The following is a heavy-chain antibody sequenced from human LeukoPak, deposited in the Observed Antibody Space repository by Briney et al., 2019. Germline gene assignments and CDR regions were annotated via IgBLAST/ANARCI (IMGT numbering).Heavy chain of an antibody. D-gene: IGHD2-2*01. CDR2: ISGSGGSR. V-gene: IGHV3-23*01. Sequence: GSLRLSCAASGFTFSSYAMNWLRQAPGKGLEWVPAISGSGGSRYYADSVKGRFTISRVNTKNTLYLQMNTLRAEDTAVYYCAHLMPFYSDAVQAAPRGPGAFDGW. J-gene: IGHJ3*01. CDR3: AHLMPFYSDAVQAAPRGPGAFDG. CDR1: GFTFSSYA.